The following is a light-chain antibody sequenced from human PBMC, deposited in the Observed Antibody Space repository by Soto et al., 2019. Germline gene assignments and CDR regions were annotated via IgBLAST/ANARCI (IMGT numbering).Light chain of an antibody. Sequence: QSVLTQPPSASGTPGQRITISCSGSSSNIGSHTVNWHQQVPGTAPKLLIYSNNERPSGVPDRFSGSKSGTSAPLAISGLQSGDEADYYCAAWDDSLNGVIFGGGTKLTVL. CDR2: SNN. J-gene: IGLJ2*01. CDR3: AAWDDSLNGVI. V-gene: IGLV1-44*01. CDR1: SSNIGSHT.